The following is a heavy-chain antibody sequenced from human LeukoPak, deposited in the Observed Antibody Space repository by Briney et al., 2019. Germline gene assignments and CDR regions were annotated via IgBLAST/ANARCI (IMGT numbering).Heavy chain of an antibody. Sequence: PGGSLRLSCAASRFTFSSYAMSWVRQAPGKGLEWVSTISSSGGYTYYADSVKGRFTISRDNSKNTLYLQMNSLRAEDTAVYYCAKDRGGYYYGSGSLNIWGQGTMVTVSS. V-gene: IGHV3-23*01. J-gene: IGHJ3*02. D-gene: IGHD3-10*01. CDR1: RFTFSSYA. CDR2: ISSSGGYT. CDR3: AKDRGGYYYGSGSLNI.